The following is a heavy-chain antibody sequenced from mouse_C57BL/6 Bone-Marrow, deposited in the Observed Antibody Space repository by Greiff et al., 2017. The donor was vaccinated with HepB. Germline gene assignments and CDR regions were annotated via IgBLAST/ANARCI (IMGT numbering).Heavy chain of an antibody. D-gene: IGHD2-2*01. V-gene: IGHV1-42*01. J-gene: IGHJ3*01. CDR3: ARSMVTRFAY. Sequence: EVQLQQSGPELVKPGASVKISCKASGYSFTGYYMNWVKQSPEKSLEWIGEINPSTGGTTYNQKFKAKATLTVDKSSSTAYMQLKSLTSEDSAVYYCARSMVTRFAYWGQGTLVTVSA. CDR2: INPSTGGT. CDR1: GYSFTGYY.